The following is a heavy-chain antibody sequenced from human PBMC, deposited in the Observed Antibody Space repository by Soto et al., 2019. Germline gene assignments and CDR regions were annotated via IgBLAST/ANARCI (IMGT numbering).Heavy chain of an antibody. CDR1: GGTFSSYA. CDR3: ARDMAAAYAFDI. V-gene: IGHV1-69*13. D-gene: IGHD6-13*01. J-gene: IGHJ3*02. Sequence: SVEVSCKASGGTFSSYAISWVRQAPGQGLEWMGGIIPIFGTANYAQKFQGRVTITADESTSTAYMELSSLRSEDTAVYDCARDMAAAYAFDIWGQGTMVTVSS. CDR2: IIPIFGTA.